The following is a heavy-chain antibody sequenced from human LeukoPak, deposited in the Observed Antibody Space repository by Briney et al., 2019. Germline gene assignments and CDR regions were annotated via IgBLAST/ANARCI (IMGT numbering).Heavy chain of an antibody. CDR2: IYHSGST. Sequence: PSETLSLTCTVSGYSISSGYYWGWIRQPPGKGLEWIGSIYHSGSTYYNPSLKSRVTISVDTSKNQFSLKLSSVTAADTAVYYCARGAYDSSGSFDYWGQGTLVTVSS. J-gene: IGHJ4*02. CDR1: GYSISSGYY. D-gene: IGHD3-22*01. CDR3: ARGAYDSSGSFDY. V-gene: IGHV4-38-2*02.